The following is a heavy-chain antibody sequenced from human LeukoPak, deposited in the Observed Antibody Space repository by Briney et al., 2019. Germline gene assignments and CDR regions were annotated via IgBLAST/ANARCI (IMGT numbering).Heavy chain of an antibody. J-gene: IGHJ3*02. Sequence: PSETLSLTCTISGGSISSSSYYWGWIRQPPGTGLEWIGSIYYSGSTYYNPSLKSRVTISVDTSKNQFSLKLSSVTAADTAVYYCARIFDYDSSGYPLVAFDIWGQGTMVTVSS. V-gene: IGHV4-39*01. CDR2: IYYSGST. CDR3: ARIFDYDSSGYPLVAFDI. D-gene: IGHD3-22*01. CDR1: GGSISSSSYY.